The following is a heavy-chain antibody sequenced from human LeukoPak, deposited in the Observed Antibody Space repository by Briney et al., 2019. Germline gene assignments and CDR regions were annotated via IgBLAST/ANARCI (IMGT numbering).Heavy chain of an antibody. Sequence: SETLSLTCTVSGGSISSHYWSWIRQPPGKGLEWIGYIYYSGSTNYNPSLKSRVTISVDTSKKQFSLKMTSVTAADTAVYCARDPTTVTKGFDIWGQGTMVTVSS. CDR3: ARDPTTVTKGFDI. CDR1: GGSISSHY. CDR2: IYYSGST. V-gene: IGHV4-59*11. J-gene: IGHJ3*02. D-gene: IGHD4-17*01.